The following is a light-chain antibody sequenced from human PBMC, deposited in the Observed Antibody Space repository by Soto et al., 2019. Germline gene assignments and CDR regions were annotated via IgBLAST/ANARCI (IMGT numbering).Light chain of an antibody. V-gene: IGKV1-39*01. CDR1: QYISSY. J-gene: IGKJ1*01. CDR2: AAS. CDR3: QQSYITPWT. Sequence: DIQITQSPSSLSASLGDTVTITCQASQYISSYLNWYQHKPENVPNLLIYAASRLQTGVPSRFSGSESGTDFTLTISSMQPEDFGNYYCQQSYITPWTFGQGTKVDIK.